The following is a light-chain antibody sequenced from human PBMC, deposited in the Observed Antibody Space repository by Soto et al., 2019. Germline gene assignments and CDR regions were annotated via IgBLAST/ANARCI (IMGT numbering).Light chain of an antibody. Sequence: QSALTQPASVSGSPGQSITISCTGTSSDVGGYNYVSWYQQHPGKAPKLMIYEVSYRPSGVSNRFSASKSGNTASLTISGLQAEDEADYYCSSYSGSNNFVFGTGTKLTVL. CDR2: EVS. CDR3: SSYSGSNNFV. J-gene: IGLJ1*01. V-gene: IGLV2-14*01. CDR1: SSDVGGYNY.